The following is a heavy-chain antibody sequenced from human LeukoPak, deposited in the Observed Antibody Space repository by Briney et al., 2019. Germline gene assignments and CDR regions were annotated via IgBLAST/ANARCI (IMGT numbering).Heavy chain of an antibody. J-gene: IGHJ5*02. V-gene: IGHV4-39*01. CDR1: GGSISSRSYY. Sequence: PSETLSPTCTVSGGSISSRSYYWGWFRQPPGKGLEWIGSIYYSGNTYYNPSLKSGVTISADTSKNQFSLRLSSVTAADTAVYYCARTPDAPNKWFDPWGRGTLVTSSS. CDR3: ARTPDAPNKWFDP. CDR2: IYYSGNT.